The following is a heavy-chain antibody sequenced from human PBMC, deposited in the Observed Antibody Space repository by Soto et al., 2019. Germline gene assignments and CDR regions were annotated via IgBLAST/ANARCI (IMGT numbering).Heavy chain of an antibody. V-gene: IGHV1-69*13. J-gene: IGHJ4*02. CDR2: IIPIFGTA. D-gene: IGHD1-26*01. Sequence: SVKVSCKASGGTFSSYAISWVRQAPGQGLEWMGGIIPIFGTANYAQKFQGRVTITADESTSTAYMELSSLRSEDTAVYYCARDGAWGLDTEGDYWGQGTLVTVSS. CDR3: ARDGAWGLDTEGDY. CDR1: GGTFSSYA.